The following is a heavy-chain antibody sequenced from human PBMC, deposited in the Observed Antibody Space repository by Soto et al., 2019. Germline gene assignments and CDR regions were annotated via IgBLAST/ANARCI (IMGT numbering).Heavy chain of an antibody. V-gene: IGHV4-31*03. D-gene: IGHD1-26*01. J-gene: IGHJ4*02. CDR1: GGSISSAVYY. CDR2: IYYSGST. Sequence: QVQLQESGPGLVKPSQTLSLTCTVSGGSISSAVYYWSWIRQHPGKGLEWIGYIYYSGSTYYNPSIKSRVTIAVDPSKNQFSLKLSSVTAADTAVYYCAREGGIVGATAADYWGQGTLVTVSS. CDR3: AREGGIVGATAADY.